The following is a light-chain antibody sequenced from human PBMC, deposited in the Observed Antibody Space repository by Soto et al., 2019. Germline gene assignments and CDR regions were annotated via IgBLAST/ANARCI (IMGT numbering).Light chain of an antibody. CDR3: TSFTGASTYV. V-gene: IGLV2-14*01. J-gene: IGLJ1*01. CDR2: NVS. CDR1: SSDIGGHNS. Sequence: QSALTQPASVSGSPGQSIAISCTGTSSDIGGHNSVSWYQQHPGKAPNLMIYNVSNRPSGVSNRFSGSKSGNTASLTISGLLAEDEADYYCTSFTGASTYVFGAGTKVTVL.